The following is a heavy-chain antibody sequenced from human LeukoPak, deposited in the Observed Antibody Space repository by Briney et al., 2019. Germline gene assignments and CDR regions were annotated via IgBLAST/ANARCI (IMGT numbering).Heavy chain of an antibody. Sequence: PGGSLRLSCAASGFTFNTYTMNWVRQAPGKGLEWVSYISGSSGIIDYADSVRGRFTISRDNAKNSLYLQMNSLRAEDTAVYYCARDKIVGATVLDYWGQGSLVTVSS. CDR2: ISGSSGII. D-gene: IGHD1-26*01. CDR1: GFTFNTYT. V-gene: IGHV3-48*01. J-gene: IGHJ4*02. CDR3: ARDKIVGATVLDY.